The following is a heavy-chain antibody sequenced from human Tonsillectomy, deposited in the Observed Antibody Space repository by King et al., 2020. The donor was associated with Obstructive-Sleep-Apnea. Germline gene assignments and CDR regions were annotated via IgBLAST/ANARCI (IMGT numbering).Heavy chain of an antibody. CDR2: INSDGSST. D-gene: IGHD2-21*02. CDR3: ARDPCGGDCYSWGDAFDI. Sequence: VQLVESGGGLVQPGGSLRLSCAASGFTFSSYWMHWVRQAPGKGLVWVSRINSDGSSTSYADSVKGRFTISRDNAKNTLFLQMNSLRAEDTAVYYCARDPCGGDCYSWGDAFDIWGQGTMVTVSS. V-gene: IGHV3-74*01. CDR1: GFTFSSYW. J-gene: IGHJ3*02.